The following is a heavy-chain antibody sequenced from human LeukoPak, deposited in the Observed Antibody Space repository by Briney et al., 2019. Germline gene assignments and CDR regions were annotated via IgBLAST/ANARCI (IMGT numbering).Heavy chain of an antibody. V-gene: IGHV3-30*04. CDR2: ISYDGSNK. J-gene: IGHJ1*01. CDR3: ARGYARGYFQH. CDR1: GFTFSSYA. Sequence: GGSLRLSCAASGFTFSSYAMSWVRQAPGKGLEWVAVISYDGSNKYYADSVKGRFTISRDNSKNTLYLQMNSLRAEDTAVYYCARGYARGYFQHWGQGTLVTVSS. D-gene: IGHD3-16*01.